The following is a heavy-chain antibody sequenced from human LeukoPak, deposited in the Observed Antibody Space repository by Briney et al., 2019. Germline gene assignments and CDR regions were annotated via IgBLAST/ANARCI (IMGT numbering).Heavy chain of an antibody. V-gene: IGHV3-30*02. CDR3: AKDFGGWSNFVGS. CDR1: GFTFGSYA. Sequence: GGSLRLSCAASGFTFGSYAMHWVRQAPGQGLEWVAFIRYDGSNKYYGDSVKGRFTISRGNSKSTLYLQMNSLTGEDMAVYHCAKDFGGWSNFVGSWGQGTLVTVSS. D-gene: IGHD6-19*01. CDR2: IRYDGSNK. J-gene: IGHJ5*02.